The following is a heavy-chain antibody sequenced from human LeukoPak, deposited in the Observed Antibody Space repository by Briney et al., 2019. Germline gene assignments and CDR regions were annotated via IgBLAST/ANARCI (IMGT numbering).Heavy chain of an antibody. Sequence: GGSLRLSCAASGFTFSTYGMHWVRQAPGKGLEWVAVIWYDGSNKYYADSVKGRFTISRDNSKNTLYLQMNSLRAEDTAVYYCAKGDHSSSLYYFDYWGQGTLVTVSS. V-gene: IGHV3-33*06. CDR2: IWYDGSNK. CDR3: AKGDHSSSLYYFDY. J-gene: IGHJ4*02. CDR1: GFTFSTYG. D-gene: IGHD6-13*01.